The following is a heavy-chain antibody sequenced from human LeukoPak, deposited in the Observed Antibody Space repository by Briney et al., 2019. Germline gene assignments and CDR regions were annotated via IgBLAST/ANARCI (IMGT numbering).Heavy chain of an antibody. Sequence: SETLSLTCAVYGGSFSGYYWSWIRQPPGKGLEWIGEINHSGSTNYNPSLKSRVTISVDTSKNQFSLKLSSVTAADTAVYYCARGGQLAWGVYYYYYYMDVWGKGTTVTVSS. CDR3: ARGGQLAWGVYYYYYYMDV. CDR1: GGSFSGYY. V-gene: IGHV4-34*01. CDR2: INHSGST. J-gene: IGHJ6*03. D-gene: IGHD6-6*01.